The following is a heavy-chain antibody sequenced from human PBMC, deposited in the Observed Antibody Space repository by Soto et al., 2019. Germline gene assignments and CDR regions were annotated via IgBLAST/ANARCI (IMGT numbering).Heavy chain of an antibody. Sequence: QVQLVQSGAEVKKPGASVKVSWKASGYTFTSYDINWVRQATGQGLEWMGWMNPNSGNTGYAQKFQGRVTMTRNTSISTAYMELSSLRSEDTAVYYCAGGITIFGVAPPWGQGTLVTVSS. D-gene: IGHD3-3*01. J-gene: IGHJ5*02. CDR3: AGGITIFGVAPP. CDR1: GYTFTSYD. V-gene: IGHV1-8*01. CDR2: MNPNSGNT.